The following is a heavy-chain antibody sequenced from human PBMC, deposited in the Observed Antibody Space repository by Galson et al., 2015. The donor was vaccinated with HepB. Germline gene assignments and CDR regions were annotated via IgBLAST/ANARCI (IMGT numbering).Heavy chain of an antibody. V-gene: IGHV3-74*01. D-gene: IGHD6-19*01. CDR2: ITRDGTIT. Sequence: SLRLSCAAYGFTFNNYWMHWVGQAPGKGLVWVSRITRDGTITRYADSVKGRFTISRDNAKNMLYLEMNSLRTEDTAIYYCARDLGSARERDYWGQGTLVTVSS. CDR1: GFTFNNYW. J-gene: IGHJ4*02. CDR3: ARDLGSARERDY.